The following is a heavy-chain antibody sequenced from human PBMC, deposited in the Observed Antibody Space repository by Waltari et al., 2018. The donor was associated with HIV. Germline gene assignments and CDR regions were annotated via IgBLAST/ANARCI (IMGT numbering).Heavy chain of an antibody. CDR2: ISSSGSFI. CDR1: GFTFRDHS. D-gene: IGHD6-13*01. Sequence: EVQLVDSGGGLVKPGGSLRLSCAASGFTFRDHSLTWVRQSPGKGLEWVSSISSSGSFIYYADSVKGRFTISRDNAQNSMYLQMNNLRADDSAMYYCARDSRGTSWSLNWFDPWGQGTLVTVSS. CDR3: ARDSRGTSWSLNWFDP. J-gene: IGHJ5*02. V-gene: IGHV3-21*02.